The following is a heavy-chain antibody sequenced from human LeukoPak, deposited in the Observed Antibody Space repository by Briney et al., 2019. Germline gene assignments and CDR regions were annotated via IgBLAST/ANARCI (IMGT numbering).Heavy chain of an antibody. Sequence: ASVKVSCKASGYTFTGYYMHWVRQAHGQGLEWMGWINPNSGGTNYAQKFQGRVTMTRDTSISTAYMELSRLRSDDTAVYYCARDKSGYDLFDYWGQGTLVTVSS. CDR3: ARDKSGYDLFDY. D-gene: IGHD5-12*01. J-gene: IGHJ4*02. CDR2: INPNSGGT. CDR1: GYTFTGYY. V-gene: IGHV1-2*02.